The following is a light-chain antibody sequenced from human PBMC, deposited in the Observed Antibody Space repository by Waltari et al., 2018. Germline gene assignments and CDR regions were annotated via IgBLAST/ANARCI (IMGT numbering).Light chain of an antibody. CDR1: NIGSRS. CDR2: HDS. J-gene: IGLJ1*01. CDR3: QVWDSSSDQHV. Sequence: SYVLTQPPSVSVATGKTARIPCGGNNIGSRSVHWYQVRPGQAPVLVISHDSDRPSGIPERFSGSNSGNTATLTISRVEAGDEADFYCQVWDSSSDQHVFGTGTKVTVL. V-gene: IGLV3-21*01.